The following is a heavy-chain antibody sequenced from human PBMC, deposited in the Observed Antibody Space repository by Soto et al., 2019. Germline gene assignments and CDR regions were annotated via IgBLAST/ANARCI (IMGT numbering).Heavy chain of an antibody. Sequence: QITLNESGPTVVRPTETLTLTCRFSGFSLTTSGVGVGWIRQSPGKAPEWLALIYWDDDKRYSASLKSRLTTTKHPSKHQVVLTVSDLDPTDTATYSCAHRVLRTVFGLVTTTAIYFDFWGQGTPVAVSS. J-gene: IGHJ4*02. V-gene: IGHV2-5*02. CDR3: AHRVLRTVFGLVTTTAIYFDF. D-gene: IGHD3-3*01. CDR1: GFSLTTSGVG. CDR2: IYWDDDK.